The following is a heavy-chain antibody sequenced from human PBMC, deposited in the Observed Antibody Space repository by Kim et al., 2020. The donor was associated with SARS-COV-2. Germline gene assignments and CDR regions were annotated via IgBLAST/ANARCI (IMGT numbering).Heavy chain of an antibody. CDR3: ARGLLNDRGSYCSPYYYYGMDV. Sequence: LETLSLTCAVYGGSFSGYYWSWIRQPPGKGLEWIGEINHSGSTNYNPSLKSRVTISVDTSKNQFSLKLSSVTAADTAVYYCARGLLNDRGSYCSPYYYYGMDVWGQGTTVTVSS. D-gene: IGHD1-26*01. J-gene: IGHJ6*02. V-gene: IGHV4-34*01. CDR1: GGSFSGYY. CDR2: INHSGST.